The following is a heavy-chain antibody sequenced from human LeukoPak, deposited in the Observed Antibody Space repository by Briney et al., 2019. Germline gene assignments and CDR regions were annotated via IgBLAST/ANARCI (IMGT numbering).Heavy chain of an antibody. V-gene: IGHV1-18*01. CDR2: ISAYNGNT. D-gene: IGHD5-18*01. CDR3: ARGVREDTAMGHGSYYYYMDV. Sequence: ASVKVSCKASGYTFTSYGISWVRQAPGQGLEWMGWISAYNGNTNYAQKLQGRVTMTTDTSTSTAYMELSSLRSEDTAVYYCARGVREDTAMGHGSYYYYMDVWGKGTTVTVSS. J-gene: IGHJ6*03. CDR1: GYTFTSYG.